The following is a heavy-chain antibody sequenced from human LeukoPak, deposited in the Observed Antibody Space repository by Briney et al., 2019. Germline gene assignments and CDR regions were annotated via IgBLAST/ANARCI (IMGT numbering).Heavy chain of an antibody. Sequence: GGSLRLSCAASGFIFRNYAMSWVRRSPGKGLEGVSAITGSGDTTYYADSVKGRFTISNDHFKTTLYVEMNTLRPEDTAVYYCAKWGDYDILTGYYVSDFWGQGPLVTVSS. CDR3: AKWGDYDILTGYYVSDF. J-gene: IGHJ4*02. D-gene: IGHD3-9*01. CDR2: ITGSGDTT. V-gene: IGHV3-23*01. CDR1: GFIFRNYA.